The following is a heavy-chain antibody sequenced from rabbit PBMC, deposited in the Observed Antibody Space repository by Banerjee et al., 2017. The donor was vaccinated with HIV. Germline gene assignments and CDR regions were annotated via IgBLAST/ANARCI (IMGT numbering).Heavy chain of an antibody. V-gene: IGHV1S45*01. Sequence: QEQLEESGGDLVKPEGSLTLTCTASGFTLSSYWICWVRQAPGKGLEWIACIYTGSSGSTYYASWAKGRFTISKTSSTTVTLQMTSLTAADTATYFCARDPTYAHNSDYYVGDYFNLWGQGTLVTVS. CDR3: ARDPTYAHNSDYYVGDYFNL. CDR1: GFTLSSYW. J-gene: IGHJ4*01. CDR2: IYTGSSGST. D-gene: IGHD1-1*01.